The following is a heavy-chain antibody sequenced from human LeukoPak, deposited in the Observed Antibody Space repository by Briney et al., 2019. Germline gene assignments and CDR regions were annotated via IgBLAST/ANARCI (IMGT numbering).Heavy chain of an antibody. CDR1: AFTYNYYS. V-gene: IGHV3-21*01. Sequence: PGGSLRLSCAASAFTYNYYSMNWVRQAPGKGLEWVSSISSSSRYIYYADSVKGRFTISRDNAKNSLYLQMNSQRAEDTAVYYCARDREEDYYMDVWGKGTTVTVSS. CDR3: ARDREEDYYMDV. CDR2: ISSSSRYI. J-gene: IGHJ6*03.